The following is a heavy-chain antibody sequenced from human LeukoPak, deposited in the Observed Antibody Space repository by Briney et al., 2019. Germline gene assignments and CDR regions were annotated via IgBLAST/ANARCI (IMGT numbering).Heavy chain of an antibody. CDR2: INHSGST. CDR3: ARRRWLQKRGFDY. J-gene: IGHJ4*02. D-gene: IGHD5-24*01. Sequence: GSLRLSCAASGFTFDDYGTSWIRQPPGKGLEWIGEINHSGSTNYNPSLKSRVTISVDTSKNQFSLKLSSVTAADTAVYYCARRRWLQKRGFDYWGQGTLVTVSS. V-gene: IGHV4-34*01. CDR1: GFTFDDYG.